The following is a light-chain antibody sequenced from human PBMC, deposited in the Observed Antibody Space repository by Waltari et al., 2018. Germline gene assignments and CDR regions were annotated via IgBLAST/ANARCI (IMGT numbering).Light chain of an antibody. Sequence: DIVMTQSPDSLAVSLGERATINCKSSESILHSSNSKNYLAWYQQKPGQPPKLLIYWASTRESGVPDRFSGSGYGTDFTLTISSLQAEDVAIYYFQQFYSTSYTFGQGTKLEIK. CDR1: ESILHSSNSKNY. CDR3: QQFYSTSYT. J-gene: IGKJ2*01. CDR2: WAS. V-gene: IGKV4-1*01.